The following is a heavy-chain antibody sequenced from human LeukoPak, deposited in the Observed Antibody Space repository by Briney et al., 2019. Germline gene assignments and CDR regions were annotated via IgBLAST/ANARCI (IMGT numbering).Heavy chain of an antibody. CDR3: ARPKNYYDSSGFDY. D-gene: IGHD3-22*01. J-gene: IGHJ4*02. Sequence: PSGTLSLTCAVSGGSISSSNWWSWVRQPPGKGLEWIGEINHSGSTNYNPSLKSRVTISVDTSKNQFSLKLSSVTAADTAVYYCARPKNYYDSSGFDYWGQGTLVTVSS. V-gene: IGHV4-4*02. CDR2: INHSGST. CDR1: GGSISSSNW.